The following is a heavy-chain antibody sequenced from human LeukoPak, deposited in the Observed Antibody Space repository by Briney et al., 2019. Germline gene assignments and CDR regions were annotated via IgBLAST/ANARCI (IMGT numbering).Heavy chain of an antibody. D-gene: IGHD3-22*01. Sequence: SVKVSCKASGYTFTSYGISWVRQAPGQGLEWMGGIIPIFGTANYAQKFQGRVTITADESTSTAYMELSSLRSEDTAVYYCARDLSDSGYYPYWGQGTLVTVSS. CDR2: IIPIFGTA. J-gene: IGHJ4*02. CDR1: GYTFTSYG. CDR3: ARDLSDSGYYPY. V-gene: IGHV1-69*01.